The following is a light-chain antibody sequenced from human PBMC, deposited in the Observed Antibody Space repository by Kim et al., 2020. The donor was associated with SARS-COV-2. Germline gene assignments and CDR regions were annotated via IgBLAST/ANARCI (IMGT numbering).Light chain of an antibody. V-gene: IGKV3-11*01. CDR2: GAS. CDR1: QRVSSF. J-gene: IGKJ4*01. CDR3: QQRSSGVS. Sequence: PGERATRSCRASQRVSSFLAWYQQKPGQAPRLLIYGASNRATGIPARFSGSGSGTDFSLTISNLEPEDFAVYYCQQRSSGVSFGGGTKVDIK.